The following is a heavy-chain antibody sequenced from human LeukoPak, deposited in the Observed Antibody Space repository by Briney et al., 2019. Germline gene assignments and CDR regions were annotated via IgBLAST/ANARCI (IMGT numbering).Heavy chain of an antibody. CDR3: AREYCSSTSCQGAEYFQH. D-gene: IGHD2-2*01. J-gene: IGHJ1*01. V-gene: IGHV1-46*01. CDR1: GYTFTSYY. Sequence: PGGSLRLPCAASGYTFTSYYMHWVRQAPGQGLEWMGIINPSGGSTSYAQKFQGRVTMTRDMSTSTVYMELSSLRSEDTAVYYCAREYCSSTSCQGAEYFQHWGQGTLVTVSS. CDR2: INPSGGST.